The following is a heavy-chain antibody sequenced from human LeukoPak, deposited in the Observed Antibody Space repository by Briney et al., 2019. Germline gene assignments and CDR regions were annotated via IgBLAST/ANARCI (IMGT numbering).Heavy chain of an antibody. D-gene: IGHD5-18*01. J-gene: IGHJ4*02. CDR2: ISSSGSYI. V-gene: IGHV3-21*01. CDR1: GFTFSSYS. Sequence: GGSLRLSCAASGFTFSSYSMNWVRQASGKGLEWVSSISSSGSYIYYADSVKGRFTISRDNAKNSLYLQMISLRAEDTAVYYCARHLSGVTGYTYGRGIDYWGQGTLVSVSS. CDR3: ARHLSGVTGYTYGRGIDY.